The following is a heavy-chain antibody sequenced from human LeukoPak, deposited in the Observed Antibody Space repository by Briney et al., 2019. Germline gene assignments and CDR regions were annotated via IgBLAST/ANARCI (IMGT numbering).Heavy chain of an antibody. CDR1: GYTFTSYG. CDR2: ISAYNGKT. D-gene: IGHD4-17*01. CDR3: ARSMTTVTFDY. J-gene: IGHJ4*02. Sequence: GASVKVSCKTSGYTFTSYGIGWVRQAPGQGLEWMGWISAYNGKTNYAQKLQGRVTMTTDTSTSTAYMELRSLRSDDTAVYYCARSMTTVTFDYWGQGTLVTVSS. V-gene: IGHV1-18*01.